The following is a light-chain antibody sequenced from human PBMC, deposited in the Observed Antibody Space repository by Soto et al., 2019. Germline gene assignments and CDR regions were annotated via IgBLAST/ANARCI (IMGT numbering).Light chain of an antibody. V-gene: IGKV1-39*01. Sequence: DIQVTLSLASLSSSVGDRVTITCRASQGISTYLNWYQQKPGKAPKLLIYAASSLQSGVPSRFSGSGSGTDFTLTIIFLAPEDIGTYYGQPRYMPNSFGEGTKLDIK. CDR1: QGISTY. CDR2: AAS. CDR3: QPRYMPNS. J-gene: IGKJ1*01.